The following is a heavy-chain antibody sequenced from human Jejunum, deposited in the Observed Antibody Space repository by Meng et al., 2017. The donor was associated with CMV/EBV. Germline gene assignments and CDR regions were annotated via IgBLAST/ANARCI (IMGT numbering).Heavy chain of an antibody. D-gene: IGHD6-6*01. CDR1: GGSISSSSYY. J-gene: IGHJ4*02. Sequence: QLQLPESGPGLVKPSETLSLTCTVSGGSISSSSYYWGWIRQPPGKGLEWIGSIYYSGSTYYNPSLKSRVTISVDTSKNQFSLKLSSVTAADTAIYYCARGLSTSSSGYWGQGTLVTVSS. CDR3: ARGLSTSSSGY. CDR2: IYYSGST. V-gene: IGHV4-39*01.